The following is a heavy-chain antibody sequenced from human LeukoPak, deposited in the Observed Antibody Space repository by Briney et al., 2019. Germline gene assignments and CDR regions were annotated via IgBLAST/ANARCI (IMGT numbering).Heavy chain of an antibody. D-gene: IGHD3-22*01. J-gene: IGHJ4*02. Sequence: SVKVSCKASGGTFSSYAISWVRQAPGQGLGWMGGIIPIFGTANYAQKFQGRVTITADESTSTAYMELSSLRSEDTAVYYCARDNYYDSSPYFDYWGQGTLVTVSS. V-gene: IGHV1-69*13. CDR3: ARDNYYDSSPYFDY. CDR1: GGTFSSYA. CDR2: IIPIFGTA.